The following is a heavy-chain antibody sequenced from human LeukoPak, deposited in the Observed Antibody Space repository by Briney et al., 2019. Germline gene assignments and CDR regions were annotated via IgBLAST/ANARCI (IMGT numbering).Heavy chain of an antibody. D-gene: IGHD3-10*01. CDR2: IYYGGST. Sequence: PSETLSLTCTDSGGSISSYYWSWIRQPPGKGLEWIGYIYYGGSTYSSPSLKSRVTISADTSKNEFSLKLTSVTAADTAVYYCARSSVSGTYSGGYWGQGILVTVSS. CDR3: ARSSVSGTYSGGY. J-gene: IGHJ4*02. V-gene: IGHV4-59*08. CDR1: GGSISSYY.